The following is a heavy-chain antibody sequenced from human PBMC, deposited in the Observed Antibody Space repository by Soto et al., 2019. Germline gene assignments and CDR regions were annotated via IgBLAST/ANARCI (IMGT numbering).Heavy chain of an antibody. D-gene: IGHD6-19*01. J-gene: IGHJ5*02. Sequence: SVKVSCKASGGTFSTYVISWVRQAPGQGLEWMGRIIPVFSTAIFAQRFQGRVTITANESTSTVYMELSSLRSEDTAVYYCARAGIAGAGTGGNWFDPWGQGTLVTVSS. CDR2: IIPVFSTA. CDR3: ARAGIAGAGTGGNWFDP. V-gene: IGHV1-69*13. CDR1: GGTFSTYV.